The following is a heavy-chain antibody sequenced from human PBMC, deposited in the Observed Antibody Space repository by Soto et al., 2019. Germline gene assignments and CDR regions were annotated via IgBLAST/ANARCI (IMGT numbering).Heavy chain of an antibody. CDR3: AKDPGARIAAGG. J-gene: IGHJ4*02. CDR2: ISYEGSNK. Sequence: SMRLSCAASGFTFSSYGMHWVRQAPGKGLEWVAVISYEGSNKYYADSVKGRFTISRDNSKNTLYLALNSVRAEDTALYYCAKDPGARIAAGGWGQGTLVTVSS. CDR1: GFTFSSYG. D-gene: IGHD6-13*01. V-gene: IGHV3-30*18.